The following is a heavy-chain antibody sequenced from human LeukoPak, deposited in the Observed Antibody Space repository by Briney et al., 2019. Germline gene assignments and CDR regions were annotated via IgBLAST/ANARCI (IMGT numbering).Heavy chain of an antibody. CDR1: GYTFTGYY. D-gene: IGHD3/OR15-3a*01. CDR3: ASDLEDWVC. V-gene: IGHV1-8*02. J-gene: IGHJ4*02. Sequence: GASVKVSCKASGYTFTGYYMHWVRQAPGQGLEWMGWMNPNSGNTGYAQKFQGRVTMTRNTSISTAYMELSSLRSEDTAVYYCASDLEDWVCWGQGTLVTVSS. CDR2: MNPNSGNT.